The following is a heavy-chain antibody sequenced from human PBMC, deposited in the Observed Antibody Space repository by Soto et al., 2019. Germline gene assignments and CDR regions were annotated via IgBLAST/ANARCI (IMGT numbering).Heavy chain of an antibody. Sequence: GGSLRLSCAASGFTLTTYSMNWVRQASGKGLEWVASISSSSSHIYYADSVKGRFTISRDNARNSLYLQMNSLRAEDTAVYYCVRERGLSSYYGMDVWGQGTTVTVSS. CDR3: VRERGLSSYYGMDV. V-gene: IGHV3-21*01. J-gene: IGHJ6*02. D-gene: IGHD3-10*01. CDR2: ISSSSSHI. CDR1: GFTLTTYS.